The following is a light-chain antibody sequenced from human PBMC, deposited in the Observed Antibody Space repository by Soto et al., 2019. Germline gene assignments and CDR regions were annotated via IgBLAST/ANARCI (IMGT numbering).Light chain of an antibody. CDR1: QRVSSSY. V-gene: IGKV3-20*01. J-gene: IGKJ2*01. CDR2: GAS. CDR3: QRYGSSHSFT. Sequence: EIVLTQSPGTLSLSPGERATLSCRASQRVSSSYLAWYQQKPGQAPRLLIYGASTRATGIPDRFSGSGSGTDFTLTISRLEPEDFAVYFCQRYGSSHSFTFGKGTKVEI.